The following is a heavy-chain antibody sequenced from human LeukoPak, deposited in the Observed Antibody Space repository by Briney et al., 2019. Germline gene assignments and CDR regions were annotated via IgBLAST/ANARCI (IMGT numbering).Heavy chain of an antibody. CDR2: IYTSGST. CDR3: AKEFADILTGYYHYYMDV. J-gene: IGHJ6*03. CDR1: GGSISSYY. D-gene: IGHD3-9*01. V-gene: IGHV4-4*07. Sequence: SETLSLTCTVSGGSISSYYWSWIRQPAGKGLEWIGRIYTSGSTNYNPSLKSRVTMSVDTSKNQFSLKLNSVTAADTAVYYCAKEFADILTGYYHYYMDVWGKGTTVTISS.